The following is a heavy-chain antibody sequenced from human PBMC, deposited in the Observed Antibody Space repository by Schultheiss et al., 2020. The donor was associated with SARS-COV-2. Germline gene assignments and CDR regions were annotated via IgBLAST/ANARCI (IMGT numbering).Heavy chain of an antibody. J-gene: IGHJ2*01. Sequence: GESLKISCAASGFTFSSYGMHWVRQAPGKGLVWVSRINSDGSSTSYADSVKGRFTISRDNAKNTLYLQMNSLRAEDTAVYYCARVVGEWYFDLWGRGTLVTVAS. CDR2: INSDGSST. CDR3: ARVVGEWYFDL. D-gene: IGHD2-15*01. CDR1: GFTFSSYG. V-gene: IGHV3-74*01.